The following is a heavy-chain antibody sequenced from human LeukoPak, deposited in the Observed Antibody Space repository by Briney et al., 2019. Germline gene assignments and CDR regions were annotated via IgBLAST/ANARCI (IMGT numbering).Heavy chain of an antibody. J-gene: IGHJ4*02. CDR3: AKGTEYQLLLFDY. D-gene: IGHD2-2*01. V-gene: IGHV3-30*18. CDR1: GFSFSSYG. Sequence: GGSLRLSCAASGFSFSSYGMHWVRQAPGKGLEWVAVISYDGSNKYYADSVKGRFTISRDNSKNTLYLQMNSLRAEDTAVYYCAKGTEYQLLLFDYWGQGTLVTVSS. CDR2: ISYDGSNK.